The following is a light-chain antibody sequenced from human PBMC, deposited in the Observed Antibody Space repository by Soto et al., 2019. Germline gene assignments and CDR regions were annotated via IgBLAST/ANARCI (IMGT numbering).Light chain of an antibody. CDR2: DDS. CDR3: QVWDRSSNHWV. Sequence: SYELTQPPSVSVAPGQTATVTCGGRNIGSKSVHWYQQKPGQAPVLVVHDDSDRPSGIPGRFSGSNSGDTATLTISGVEAGDEADYYCQVWDRSSNHWVFGRGTQLTVL. V-gene: IGLV3-21*02. CDR1: NIGSKS. J-gene: IGLJ3*02.